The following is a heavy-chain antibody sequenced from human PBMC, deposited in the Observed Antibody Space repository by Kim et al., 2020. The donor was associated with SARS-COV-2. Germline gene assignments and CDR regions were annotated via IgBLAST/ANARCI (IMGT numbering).Heavy chain of an antibody. CDR3: ARRGHSSCWCHLDT. J-gene: IGHJ1*01. V-gene: IGHV4-59*08. CDR2: ISNSGTV. D-gene: IGHD6-19*01. CDR1: GASMSRYY. Sequence: SETLSLTCNVSGASMSRYYWTWIRQPPGKGLEWIGYISNSGTVNYNLSLKSRVTISRDTSKNLLSLNLTSVTAADTAVYYCARRGHSSCWCHLDTWGQGT.